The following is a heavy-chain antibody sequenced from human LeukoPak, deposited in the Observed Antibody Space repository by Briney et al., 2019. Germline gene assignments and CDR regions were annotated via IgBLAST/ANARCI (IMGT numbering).Heavy chain of an antibody. CDR3: ARSEMPPYYYYYYMDV. CDR2: ISSSSSYI. V-gene: IGHV3-21*01. Sequence: KPGGSLRLSCAASGFTFSSYSVNWVRQAPGKGLEWVSSISSSSSYIYYADSVKGRFTISRDNAKNSLYLQMNSLRAEDTAVYYCARSEMPPYYYYYYMDVWGKGTTVTVSS. CDR1: GFTFSSYS. J-gene: IGHJ6*03. D-gene: IGHD2-2*01.